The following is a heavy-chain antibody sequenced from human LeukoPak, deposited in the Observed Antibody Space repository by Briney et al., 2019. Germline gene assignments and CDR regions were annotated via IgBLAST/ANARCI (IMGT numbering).Heavy chain of an antibody. Sequence: SETLSLTCAVYGVSFSGYYWSWIRQPPGKGLEWIGEINHSGSTNYNPSLKSRVTISVDTSKNQFSLKLSSVTAADTAVYYCARHLVRGYSYGSFDYWGQGTLVTVSS. CDR3: ARHLVRGYSYGSFDY. J-gene: IGHJ4*02. CDR2: INHSGST. V-gene: IGHV4-34*01. D-gene: IGHD5-18*01. CDR1: GVSFSGYY.